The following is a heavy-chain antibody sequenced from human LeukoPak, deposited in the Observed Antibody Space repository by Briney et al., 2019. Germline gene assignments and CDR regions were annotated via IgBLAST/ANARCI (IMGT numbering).Heavy chain of an antibody. CDR2: IYSGGST. CDR1: GGSISSSSYY. V-gene: IGHV4-39*01. D-gene: IGHD5-12*01. Sequence: SETLSLTCSVSGGSISSSSYYWDWIRQSPGKGLEWIGNIYSGGSTYYTPSLKSRVTISVDTSKNQFSLKLSSVTAADTAIYLCARQSRSGSGGYENAFDIWGQGTMVTVSS. J-gene: IGHJ3*02. CDR3: ARQSRSGSGGYENAFDI.